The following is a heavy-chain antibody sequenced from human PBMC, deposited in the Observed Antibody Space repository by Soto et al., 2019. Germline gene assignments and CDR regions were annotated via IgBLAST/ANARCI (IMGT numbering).Heavy chain of an antibody. CDR3: AGTEEYGDRIDY. CDR2: INAGNGNT. J-gene: IGHJ4*02. CDR1: GYTFTSYA. V-gene: IGHV1-3*01. D-gene: IGHD4-17*01. Sequence: ASVKVSCKASGYTFTSYAMHWVRQAPGQRLEWMGWINAGNGNTKYSQKFQGRVTITRDTSASTAYMEPSSLRSEDTAVYYCAGTEEYGDRIDYWGQGTLVTVSS.